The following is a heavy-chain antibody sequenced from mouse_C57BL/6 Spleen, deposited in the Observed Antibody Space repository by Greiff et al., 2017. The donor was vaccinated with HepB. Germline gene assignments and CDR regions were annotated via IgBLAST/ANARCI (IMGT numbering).Heavy chain of an antibody. CDR3: ARGDYGKDYFDY. CDR2: IDPSDSYT. J-gene: IGHJ2*01. V-gene: IGHV1-69*01. CDR1: GYTFTSYW. D-gene: IGHD2-1*01. Sequence: VQLQQSGAELVMPGASVKLSCKASGYTFTSYWMHWVKQRPGQGLEWIGEIDPSDSYTNYNQKFKGKSTMTVDKSSSTAYMQLSSLTSEDSAVYYCARGDYGKDYFDYWGQGTTLTVSS.